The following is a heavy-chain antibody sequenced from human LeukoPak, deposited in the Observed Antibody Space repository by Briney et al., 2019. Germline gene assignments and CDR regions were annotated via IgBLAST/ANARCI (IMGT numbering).Heavy chain of an antibody. CDR1: GFTFSRYE. D-gene: IGHD3-10*01. J-gene: IGHJ3*02. CDR3: ARARRAYYSTHDAFDI. CDR2: ISSSGSTM. Sequence: GGSLRLSCAASGFTFSRYEMNWVRQAPGKGLEWISYISSSGSTMYYADSVKGRFTISRDNAKNSLYLQMSSLRAEDTAVYYCARARRAYYSTHDAFDIWGQGTMVTVSS. V-gene: IGHV3-48*03.